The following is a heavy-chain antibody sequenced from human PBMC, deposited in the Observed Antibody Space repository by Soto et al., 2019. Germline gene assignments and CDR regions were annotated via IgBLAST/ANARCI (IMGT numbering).Heavy chain of an antibody. J-gene: IGHJ4*02. CDR2: TNHSGST. CDR3: ARDPGYCSSTSCYRNNFDY. V-gene: IGHV4-34*01. Sequence: SETLSLTCAVYGGSFSGYYWSWIRQPPGKGLEWIGETNHSGSTNYNPSLKSRVTISVDTSKNQFSLKLSSVTAADTAVYYCARDPGYCSSTSCYRNNFDYWGQGTLVTVSS. D-gene: IGHD2-2*03. CDR1: GGSFSGYY.